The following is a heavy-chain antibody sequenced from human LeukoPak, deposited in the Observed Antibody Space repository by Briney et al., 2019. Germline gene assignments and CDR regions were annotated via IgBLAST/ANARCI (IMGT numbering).Heavy chain of an antibody. CDR3: AGGGSLPYYYYGMDV. CDR2: IYSGGST. V-gene: IGHV3-53*01. Sequence: GGSLRLSCAASGFTFSRYDLSWVRQAPGKGLEWVSVIYSGGSTYYADSVKGRFTISRDNSKNTLYLQMNSLRAEDTAVYYCAGGGSLPYYYYGMDVWGQGTTVTVSS. J-gene: IGHJ6*02. CDR1: GFTFSRYD. D-gene: IGHD3-10*01.